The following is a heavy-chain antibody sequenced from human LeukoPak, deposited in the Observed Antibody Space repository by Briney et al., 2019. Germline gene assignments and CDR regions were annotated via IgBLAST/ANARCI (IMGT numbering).Heavy chain of an antibody. J-gene: IGHJ6*03. CDR3: ARSLGDVFWVVLRGYYYMAV. Sequence: SETLSLTCSVSGGSMSGHYWIWIRQPLGKGLEWIGYVFDSGNTNYNPSLKSRVTISFDTTRYQFFLKLNSVTAADSAVYFCARSLGDVFWVVLRGYYYMAVWGRGTTVTVSS. V-gene: IGHV4-59*11. CDR1: GGSMSGHY. D-gene: IGHD3-3*01. CDR2: VFDSGNT.